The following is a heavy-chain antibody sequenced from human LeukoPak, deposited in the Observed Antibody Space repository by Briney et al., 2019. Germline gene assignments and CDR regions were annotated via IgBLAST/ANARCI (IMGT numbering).Heavy chain of an antibody. V-gene: IGHV3-74*01. J-gene: IGHJ4*02. CDR2: INNDGSDT. Sequence: GGSLRLSCAASGFTFTNYWVHWVRQAPGKGLVWVSRINNDGSDTNYADSVKGRFTISRDNAKNTLYLQMNSLRAEDTAVYYCAKVRNGITMIFGGYFDYWGQGTLVTVSS. D-gene: IGHD3-22*01. CDR3: AKVRNGITMIFGGYFDY. CDR1: GFTFTNYW.